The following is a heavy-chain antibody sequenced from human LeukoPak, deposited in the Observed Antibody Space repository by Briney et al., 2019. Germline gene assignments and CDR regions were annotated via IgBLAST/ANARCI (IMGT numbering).Heavy chain of an antibody. Sequence: GGSLRLSCAASGFTFSSYSMNWVRQAPGKGLEWVSSISSSSDFIYYADSVKGRFTISRDNAKNSLYLQMNSLRAEDTAVYYCARDSGSYSGLETELEYWGQGTLVTVSS. V-gene: IGHV3-21*01. CDR2: ISSSSDFI. CDR1: GFTFSSYS. CDR3: ARDSGSYSGLETELEY. J-gene: IGHJ4*02. D-gene: IGHD1-26*01.